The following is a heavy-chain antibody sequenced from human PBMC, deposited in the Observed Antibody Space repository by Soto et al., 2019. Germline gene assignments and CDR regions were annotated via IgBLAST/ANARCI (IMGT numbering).Heavy chain of an antibody. J-gene: IGHJ4*02. D-gene: IGHD6-13*01. Sequence: LCGGSIGSSSYYWGWIRPPPGKGLEWIGNIYYSGNTFYNPSLKSRVTISVDTSKNQFYLHLTSVTAADTAIFYCASIAAPGTTHFDYWGQGTLVTVSS. CDR3: ASIAAPGTTHFDY. CDR2: IYYSGNT. V-gene: IGHV4-39*01. CDR1: GGSIGSSSYY.